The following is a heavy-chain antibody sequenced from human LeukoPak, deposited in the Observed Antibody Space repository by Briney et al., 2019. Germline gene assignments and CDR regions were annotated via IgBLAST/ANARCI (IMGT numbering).Heavy chain of an antibody. CDR2: VYYTGRT. V-gene: IGHV4-59*08. D-gene: IGHD2-15*01. Sequence: SDTLTLICSVSGVSIGSYYWSWFQQTPGKGLEWIGYVYYTGRTNYNPSLKSRVTILVDTSKNQFSLKLSSVTAADTAVYYCARLTEGWWGQGALVTVSS. CDR1: GVSIGSYY. CDR3: ARLTEGW. J-gene: IGHJ4*02.